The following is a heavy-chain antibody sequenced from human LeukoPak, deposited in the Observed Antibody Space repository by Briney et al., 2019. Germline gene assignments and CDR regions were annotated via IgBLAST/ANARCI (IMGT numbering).Heavy chain of an antibody. J-gene: IGHJ4*02. CDR2: INHSGST. D-gene: IGHD3-22*01. CDR3: AGTWDYYDSSGCVDY. CDR1: GGSFSGYY. V-gene: IGHV4-34*01. Sequence: SETLSLTCAVYGGSFSGYYWSWIRHPPGKGQEWIGEINHSGSTNYNPPPKSRVTISVQTSKNQIPLNRSSVTAATTAVYSFAGTWDYYDSSGCVDYWGQGTLVTVSS.